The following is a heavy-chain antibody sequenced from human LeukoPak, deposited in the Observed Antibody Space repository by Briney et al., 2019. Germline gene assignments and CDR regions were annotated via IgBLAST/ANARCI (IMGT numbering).Heavy chain of an antibody. V-gene: IGHV1-18*01. CDR1: GYSFTRSG. Sequence: GASVEVSCTASGYSFTRSGISWVRQAPGQGLEWMGWMNTFNDQTNYAQKFQGRLIMTTDTSTSTAYMELRSLRSDDTAVYYCARDSPSIAAAPLDIWGQGTVVTVSS. CDR3: ARDSPSIAAAPLDI. J-gene: IGHJ3*02. CDR2: MNTFNDQT. D-gene: IGHD6-13*01.